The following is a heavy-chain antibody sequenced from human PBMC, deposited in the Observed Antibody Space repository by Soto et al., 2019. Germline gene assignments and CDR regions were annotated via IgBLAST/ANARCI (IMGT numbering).Heavy chain of an antibody. Sequence: QVQLVQSGAEVKKPGSSVKVSCKASGGTFSSYAISWVRQAPGQGLEWMGGIIPIFGTANYAQKFQGRVTITADESTSTAYMELSSLGSEDTAVYYCARGSSDIVVVVAATPYYYYGMDVWGQGTTVTVSS. V-gene: IGHV1-69*01. CDR3: ARGSSDIVVVVAATPYYYYGMDV. J-gene: IGHJ6*02. CDR1: GGTFSSYA. D-gene: IGHD2-15*01. CDR2: IIPIFGTA.